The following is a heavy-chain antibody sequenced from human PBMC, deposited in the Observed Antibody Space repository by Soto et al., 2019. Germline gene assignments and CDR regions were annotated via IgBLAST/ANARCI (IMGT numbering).Heavy chain of an antibody. Sequence: QVQLQQWGAGLLKPSETLSLTCAVYGGSFSGYYWTWIRQPPGKGLEWIGEINHSGSTNYNPSLKSRVTISVDTSKNQFSLKLSSVTAADTAVYSCARGTGITGTSRYYGMDVWGQGTTVTVSS. V-gene: IGHV4-34*01. J-gene: IGHJ6*02. D-gene: IGHD1-7*01. CDR1: GGSFSGYY. CDR2: INHSGST. CDR3: ARGTGITGTSRYYGMDV.